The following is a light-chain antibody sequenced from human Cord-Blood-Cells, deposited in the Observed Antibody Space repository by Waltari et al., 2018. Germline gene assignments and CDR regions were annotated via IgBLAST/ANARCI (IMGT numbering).Light chain of an antibody. V-gene: IGLV3-21*04. CDR2: YDS. CDR3: QVWDSSSDHHYV. CDR1: NIGSKS. J-gene: IGLJ1*01. Sequence: SYVLTQPPSVSVAPGKTARITCGGNNIGSKSVHWYQQKPGQAPVLVIYYDSDRPSGIPERFSGSNSGNTVTLTISRVEAGDEADYYCQVWDSSSDHHYVFGTGTKVTVL.